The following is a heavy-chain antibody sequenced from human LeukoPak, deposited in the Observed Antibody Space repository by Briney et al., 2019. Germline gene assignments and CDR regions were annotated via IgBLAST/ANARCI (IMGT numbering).Heavy chain of an antibody. J-gene: IGHJ4*02. D-gene: IGHD6-19*01. CDR1: GGSISSFY. CDR3: ARQGSGWYPFDY. V-gene: IGHV4-59*08. Sequence: SETLSLTCTVSGGSISSFYWSWIRQPPGRGLEWIGYIYYTGSTNYNPSLKSRVTMSVDTSKNQFSLKLSSVTAADTAVYYCARQGSGWYPFDYWGQRTLVTVSS. CDR2: IYYTGST.